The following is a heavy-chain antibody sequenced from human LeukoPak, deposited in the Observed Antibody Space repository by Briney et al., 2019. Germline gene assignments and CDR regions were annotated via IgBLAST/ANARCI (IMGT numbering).Heavy chain of an antibody. D-gene: IGHD3-22*01. CDR2: ISAYNGNA. J-gene: IGHJ4*02. CDR3: ARDPSGYYDSSGYDY. Sequence: ASVKVSCKASGYTFTSYGISWVRQAPGQGLEWMGWISAYNGNANYAQKLQGRVTMTTDTSTSTAYMELRSLRSDDTAVYYCARDPSGYYDSSGYDYWGQGTLVTVSS. V-gene: IGHV1-18*01. CDR1: GYTFTSYG.